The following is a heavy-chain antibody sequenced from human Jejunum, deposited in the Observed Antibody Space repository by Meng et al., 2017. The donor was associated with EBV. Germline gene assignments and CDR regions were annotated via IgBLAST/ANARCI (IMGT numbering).Heavy chain of an antibody. CDR1: GGSVSSGGYY. J-gene: IGHJ4*02. CDR3: ARDQNGSYFAY. V-gene: IGHV4-61*08. CDR2: IYNSEST. Sequence: QRRDAGPNVVKPSETLPPTCTFSGGSVSSGGYYWSWIRQPPGKGLEWIGYIYNSESTNYKSSLKSRVTISADTSKNQFSLRLSSVTAADTAVYYCARDQNGSYFAYWGQGTLVTVSS. D-gene: IGHD1-26*01.